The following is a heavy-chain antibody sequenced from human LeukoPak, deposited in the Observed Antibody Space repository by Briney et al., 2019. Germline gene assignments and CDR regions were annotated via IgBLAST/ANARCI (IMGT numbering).Heavy chain of an antibody. Sequence: SETLSLTCSVSNDFISRNAWSWIRQSPGKGLEWIGYIDLSGSTKYNPSLESRVSISRDTSKNQFSLQLDSVTAADTAVYFCARCPAGPPYWYFDLWGRGTLVTVSS. CDR3: ARCPAGPPYWYFDL. J-gene: IGHJ2*01. D-gene: IGHD2-2*01. CDR1: NDFISRNA. V-gene: IGHV4-59*01. CDR2: IDLSGST.